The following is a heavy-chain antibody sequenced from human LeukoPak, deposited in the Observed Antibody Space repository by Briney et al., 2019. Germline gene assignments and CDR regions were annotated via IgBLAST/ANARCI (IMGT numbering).Heavy chain of an antibody. J-gene: IGHJ3*02. D-gene: IGHD2-15*01. CDR2: IIPILGIA. CDR3: ARAKGGGYCSGGSCYSEVPDAFDI. CDR1: GGTFSSYA. V-gene: IGHV1-69*04. Sequence: ASVKVSCKASGGTFSSYAISWVRQAPGQGLEWMGRIIPILGIANYAQKFQGRVTITADKSTSTAYMELSSLRSEDTAVYYCARAKGGGYCSGGSCYSEVPDAFDIWGQGTMDTVSS.